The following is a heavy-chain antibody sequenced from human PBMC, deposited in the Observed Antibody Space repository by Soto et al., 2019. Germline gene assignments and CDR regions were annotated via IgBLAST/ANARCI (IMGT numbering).Heavy chain of an antibody. J-gene: IGHJ6*02. CDR1: GGSFSGYY. Sequence: QVQIQQWGAGLLKASETLSLTCAVYGGSFSGYYWSWIRQPPGKGLEWIGEINHSGSTNYNPSLKSRATISVDTSKNQFSLKLSSVTAADTAVYYCARAPSTTRFSYYYYYGMDVWGQGTTVTVSS. D-gene: IGHD3-10*02. V-gene: IGHV4-34*01. CDR2: INHSGST. CDR3: ARAPSTTRFSYYYYYGMDV.